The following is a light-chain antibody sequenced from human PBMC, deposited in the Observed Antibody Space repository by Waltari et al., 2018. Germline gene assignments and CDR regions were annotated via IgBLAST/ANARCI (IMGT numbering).Light chain of an antibody. J-gene: IGLJ3*02. V-gene: IGLV1-44*01. CDR3: AAWEDSLNGRV. Sequence: QSVLTQPPSASGTPGQGVTVSCSGSSSNIGRNGLSWYQQVPGTAPKLLIHTDNQRPSGVPDRFSGSKSGTSASLAISGLQSEDEAHYYCAAWEDSLNGRVFGGGTKVTVL. CDR2: TDN. CDR1: SSNIGRNG.